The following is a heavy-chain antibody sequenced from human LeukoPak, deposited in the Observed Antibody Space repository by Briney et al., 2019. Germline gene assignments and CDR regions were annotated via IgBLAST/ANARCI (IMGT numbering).Heavy chain of an antibody. CDR3: ASGDLYGSGSYKNFDY. CDR2: IYYSGST. J-gene: IGHJ4*02. CDR1: GGSFSSYY. D-gene: IGHD3-10*01. Sequence: NTSETLSLTCAVYGGSFSSYYWSWIRQPPGKGLEWIGYIYYSGSTNYNPSLKSRVTISVDTSKNQFSLKLSSVTAADTAVYYCASGDLYGSGSYKNFDYWGQGTLVTVSS. V-gene: IGHV4-59*01.